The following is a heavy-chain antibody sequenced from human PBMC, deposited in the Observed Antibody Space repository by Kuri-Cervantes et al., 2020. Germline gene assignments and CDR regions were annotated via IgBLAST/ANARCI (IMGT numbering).Heavy chain of an antibody. J-gene: IGHJ6*03. D-gene: IGHD2-21*02. V-gene: IGHV3-11*01. Sequence: GGSLRLSCAASGFTFSDYYMSWIRQAPGKGLEYISGSSGSTMYYADSVKGRFTISRDNAKNSLYLQMNSLRAEDAAVYYCAGVRRGYVVTYYYYMDVWSKGTTVTVSS. CDR3: AGVRRGYVVTYYYYMDV. CDR1: GFTFSDYY. CDR2: GSSGSTM.